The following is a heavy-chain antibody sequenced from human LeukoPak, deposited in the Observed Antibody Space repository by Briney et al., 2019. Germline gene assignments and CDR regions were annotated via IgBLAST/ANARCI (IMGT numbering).Heavy chain of an antibody. D-gene: IGHD3-3*01. J-gene: IGHJ5*02. Sequence: PSETLSLTCNVSGFSISSGYYWGWIRQPPGKGLEWIGSIYHSGTTHFNPSLKSRVTISVDTSKNQFSLKLSSVTAADTAVYYCARRIAAGTVVIISWFDPWGQGTLVTVSS. CDR3: ARRIAAGTVVIISWFDP. CDR1: GFSISSGYY. CDR2: IYHSGTT. V-gene: IGHV4-38-2*02.